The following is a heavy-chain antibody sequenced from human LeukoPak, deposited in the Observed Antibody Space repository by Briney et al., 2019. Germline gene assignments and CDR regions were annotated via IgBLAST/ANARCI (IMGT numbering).Heavy chain of an antibody. D-gene: IGHD2-2*01. CDR1: GGSISSYY. Sequence: SETLSLTCTVSGGSISSYYWSWIRQPPGKGLEWVGYIYYSGSTNYNPSLKSRVTISVDTSKNQFSLKLSSVTAADTAVYYCARGEDCSSTSCFWFDPWGQGTLVTVSS. V-gene: IGHV4-59*01. CDR2: IYYSGST. CDR3: ARGEDCSSTSCFWFDP. J-gene: IGHJ5*02.